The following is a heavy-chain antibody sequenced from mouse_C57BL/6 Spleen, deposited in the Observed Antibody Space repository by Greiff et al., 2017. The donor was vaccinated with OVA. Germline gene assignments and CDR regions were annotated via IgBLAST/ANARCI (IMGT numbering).Heavy chain of an antibody. CDR1: GYTFTDYN. Sequence: EVQLQQSGPELVKPGASVKIPCKASGYTFTDYNMDWVKQSHGTSLDLIGDFTPNNGGTIYNQKFKGKATLTVDKSSSTAYMELRSLTSEDTAVYYCARNGYYPYAMDYWGQGTSVTVSS. D-gene: IGHD2-3*01. CDR3: ARNGYYPYAMDY. CDR2: FTPNNGGT. J-gene: IGHJ4*01. V-gene: IGHV1-18*01.